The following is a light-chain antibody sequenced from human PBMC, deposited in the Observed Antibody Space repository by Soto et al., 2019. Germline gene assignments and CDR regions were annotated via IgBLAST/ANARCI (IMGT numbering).Light chain of an antibody. J-gene: IGLJ2*01. CDR3: QTWGTGIRV. CDR2: VNSDGSH. CDR1: SGHSTYA. Sequence: QSVLTQSPSASASLGASVKLTCTLSSGHSTYAIAWHQQQPEKGPRYLMKVNSDGSHIKGDGIPDRFSGSTSGAERYLTISSLQSKDEADYYCQTWGTGIRVFGGGTKLTVL. V-gene: IGLV4-69*01.